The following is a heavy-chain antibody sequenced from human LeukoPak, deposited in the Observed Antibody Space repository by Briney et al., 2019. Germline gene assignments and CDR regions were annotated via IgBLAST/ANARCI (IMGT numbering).Heavy chain of an antibody. CDR3: ARDLYSSSSPNYYYGMDV. D-gene: IGHD6-6*01. J-gene: IGHJ6*02. V-gene: IGHV4-34*01. CDR2: INHSGST. Sequence: SETLSLTCAVYGGSFSGYYWSWIRQPPGKGLEWIGEINHSGSTNYNPSLKSRVTISVDTSKNQFSLKLSSVTAADTAVYYCARDLYSSSSPNYYYGMDVWGQGTTVTVSS. CDR1: GGSFSGYY.